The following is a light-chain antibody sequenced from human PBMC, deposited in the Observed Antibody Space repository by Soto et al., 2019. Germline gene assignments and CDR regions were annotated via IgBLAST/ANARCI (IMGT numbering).Light chain of an antibody. V-gene: IGKV2-30*01. CDR3: MQGTHWPPT. CDR2: KAS. Sequence: DVVMTQSPLSLPVTLGQPASISCRSSQSLVYSDGNAYLNWFHQRPGQSPRRLIYKASNRDSGVPDRFGGSGSGTDFTLQIKRVEGEDVGVYYCMQGTHWPPTFGRGTRVEIK. J-gene: IGKJ1*01. CDR1: QSLVYSDGNAY.